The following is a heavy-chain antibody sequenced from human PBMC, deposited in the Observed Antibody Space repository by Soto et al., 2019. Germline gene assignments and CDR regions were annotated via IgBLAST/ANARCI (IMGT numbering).Heavy chain of an antibody. J-gene: IGHJ5*02. CDR3: SKWSGFGDA. Sequence: EVQLTESGGGLVQPGGSLRLSCAASGFTFSSYSMTWVRQAPGKGLEWVSGISDSGGNTWYADSGKGRFTISRDNSKNTLFLHMNSLRAEDTAVYFCSKWSGFGDAWGQGTLVTVSS. CDR2: ISDSGGNT. CDR1: GFTFSSYS. V-gene: IGHV3-23*01. D-gene: IGHD3-10*01.